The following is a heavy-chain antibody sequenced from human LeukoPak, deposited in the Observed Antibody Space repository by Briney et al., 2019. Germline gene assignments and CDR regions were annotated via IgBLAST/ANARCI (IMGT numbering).Heavy chain of an antibody. J-gene: IGHJ4*02. CDR3: ARVGDWNDLVY. V-gene: IGHV4-59*01. CDR2: ILYSGTTT. D-gene: IGHD1-1*01. Sequence: SETLSLTCTVSGGSISPYYWSWIRQTPGKGLEWIGYILYSGTTTNYNPSLKSRVTISIDTSKNQFSLKLSSVTAADTAVYYCARVGDWNDLVYWGQGTLVTVSS. CDR1: GGSISPYY.